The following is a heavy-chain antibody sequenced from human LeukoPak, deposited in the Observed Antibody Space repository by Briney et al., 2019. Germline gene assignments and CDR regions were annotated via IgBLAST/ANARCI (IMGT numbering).Heavy chain of an antibody. D-gene: IGHD5-18*01. J-gene: IGHJ4*02. CDR2: ISSSGTTI. CDR1: GFTFSDYY. V-gene: IGHV3-11*04. CDR3: ARSLGLSYFDH. Sequence: PGGSLRLSCAASGFTFSDYYMSWIRQAPGKGLDWISYISSSGTTIYYADSVKGRFTISRDNAKSSLFLQMNSLRAEDTAVYYCARSLGLSYFDHWGQGTLVTVSS.